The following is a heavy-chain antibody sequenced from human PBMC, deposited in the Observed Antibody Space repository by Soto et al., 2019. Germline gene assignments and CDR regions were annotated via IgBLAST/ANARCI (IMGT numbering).Heavy chain of an antibody. D-gene: IGHD3-10*01. J-gene: IGHJ4*02. Sequence: GGSLRLSCAASGFTLNSCWMHWVRQAPGKGLVWVSRVNSDGSSPSYADSVKGRFTISRDNAKNTLYLQMNSLGAQDTALYYCTRSCTGNYGLFDYWGQGTLVTVSS. CDR2: VNSDGSSP. V-gene: IGHV3-74*01. CDR1: GFTLNSCW. CDR3: TRSCTGNYGLFDY.